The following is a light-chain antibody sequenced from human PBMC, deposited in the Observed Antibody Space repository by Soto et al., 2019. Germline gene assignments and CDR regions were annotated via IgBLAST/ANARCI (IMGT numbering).Light chain of an antibody. CDR3: ATWDDSRIGSV. CDR2: GND. Sequence: QSVLTQPPSASGTPGQRVTISCSGSSSNIGRNTVNWYQQFPGTAPKLLIYGNDQRPSWVPDRFSGSKSGTSASLAISGLQSEDEADYYCATWDDSRIGSVFGTGTKVTVL. V-gene: IGLV1-44*01. J-gene: IGLJ1*01. CDR1: SSNIGRNT.